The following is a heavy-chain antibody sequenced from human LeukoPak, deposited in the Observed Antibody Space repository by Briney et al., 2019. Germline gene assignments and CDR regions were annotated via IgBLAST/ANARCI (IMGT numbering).Heavy chain of an antibody. D-gene: IGHD3-3*01. CDR1: GGSISSGGYS. V-gene: IGHV4-30-2*01. J-gene: IGHJ4*02. CDR2: IYHSGST. CDR3: ARVVDYDFWYGYFDY. Sequence: PSETLSLTCAVSGGSISSGGYSWSWIRQPPGKGLEWIGYIYHSGSTYYNPSLKSRVTISVDRSKNQFSLKLSSVTAADTAVYYCARVVDYDFWYGYFDYWGQGILVTVSS.